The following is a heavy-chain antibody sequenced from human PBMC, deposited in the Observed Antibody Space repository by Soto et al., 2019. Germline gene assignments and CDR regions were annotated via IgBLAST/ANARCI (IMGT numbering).Heavy chain of an antibody. CDR1: GGSISSSSYY. CDR3: ARRSAMVTIDY. D-gene: IGHD5-18*01. CDR2: IYYSGST. J-gene: IGHJ4*02. Sequence: PSETLSLTCTVSGGSISSSSYYWGWIRQPPGKELEWIGSIYYSGSTYYNPSLKSRVTISVDTSKNQFSLKLSSVTAVDTAVYYCARRSAMVTIDYWGQGTLVTVSS. V-gene: IGHV4-39*01.